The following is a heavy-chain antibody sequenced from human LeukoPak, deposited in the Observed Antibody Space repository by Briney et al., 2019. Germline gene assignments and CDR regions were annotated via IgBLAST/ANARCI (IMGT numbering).Heavy chain of an antibody. J-gene: IGHJ4*02. Sequence: SETLSLTCTVSGGSISSYYWSWIRQPPGKGLEWIGYIYYSGSTNYNPSLKSRVTISVDTSKNQFSLKLSSVTAADTAVYYCARDGYYYDSSGYYHLDYWGQGTLVTVSS. CDR2: IYYSGST. D-gene: IGHD3-22*01. CDR3: ARDGYYYDSSGYYHLDY. V-gene: IGHV4-59*01. CDR1: GGSISSYY.